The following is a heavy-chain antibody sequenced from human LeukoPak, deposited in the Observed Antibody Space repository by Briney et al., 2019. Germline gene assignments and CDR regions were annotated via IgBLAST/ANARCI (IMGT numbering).Heavy chain of an antibody. CDR3: ARASRRS. J-gene: IGHJ4*02. V-gene: IGHV3-30-3*01. CDR2: ISYDGCNK. Sequence: GGSLRLSCAASGFTFSSYAMHWVRQAPGKGLEWVAVISYDGCNKYYADSVKGRFTISRDNSKNTLYLQMNSLRAEDTAVYYCARASRRSWGRGTLVTVSS. CDR1: GFTFSSYA.